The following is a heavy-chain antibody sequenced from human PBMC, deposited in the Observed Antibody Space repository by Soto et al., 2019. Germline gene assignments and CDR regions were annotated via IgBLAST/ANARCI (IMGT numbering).Heavy chain of an antibody. CDR2: IYYSGST. J-gene: IGHJ4*02. CDR1: GGSISSYY. D-gene: IGHD2-2*02. V-gene: IGHV4-59*01. CDR3: ARDFEYQLLYY. Sequence: SSETLSLTCTVSGGSISSYYWSWIRQPPGKGLEWIGYIYYSGSTNYNPSLKSRVTISVDTSKNQFSLKLSSVTGADTAVYYCARDFEYQLLYYWGQGTLVTVSS.